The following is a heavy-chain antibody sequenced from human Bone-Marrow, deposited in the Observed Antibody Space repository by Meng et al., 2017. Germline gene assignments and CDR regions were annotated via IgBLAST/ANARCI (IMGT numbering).Heavy chain of an antibody. CDR3: ARDSRPTY. CDR1: GFTFSNYW. D-gene: IGHD3-16*01. V-gene: IGHV3-7*01. J-gene: IGHJ4*02. Sequence: GESLKISCAVSGFTFSNYWMSWVRQAPGRGLEWLASINQDGSENYYVDSVRGRFTISRDNAKNSLYLQTNYLRAEDTAVYYCARDSRPTYWGQGTLVTVSS. CDR2: INQDGSEN.